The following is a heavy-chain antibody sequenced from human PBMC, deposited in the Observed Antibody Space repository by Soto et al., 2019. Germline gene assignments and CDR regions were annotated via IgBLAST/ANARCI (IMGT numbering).Heavy chain of an antibody. Sequence: SLRLSCAGSGFTLDDYGMHWFRQAPGKGLEWVSGISWNSGYIGYADSVKGRFTISRDNAKNSLYLQMNSLRAEDTALYYCAKYLQYSGGHIYGLDVWGQGTTVTGSS. V-gene: IGHV3-9*01. D-gene: IGHD6-19*01. CDR1: GFTLDDYG. J-gene: IGHJ6*02. CDR2: ISWNSGYI. CDR3: AKYLQYSGGHIYGLDV.